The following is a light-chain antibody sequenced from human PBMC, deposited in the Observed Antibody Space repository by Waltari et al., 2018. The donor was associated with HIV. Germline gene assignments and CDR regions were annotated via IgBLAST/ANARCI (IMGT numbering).Light chain of an antibody. J-gene: IGKJ1*01. V-gene: IGKV3-15*01. CDR3: QQYSNWLRWT. CDR2: GAS. Sequence: EIVMTQSPATLSLSPGESATLSCRASQTINTNLAWSRPKPGQAPRLLIYGASTTATGIPARFSGSGSGTEFTLTISSLQSEDFAVYYCQQYSNWLRWTFGQGTKVEF. CDR1: QTINTN.